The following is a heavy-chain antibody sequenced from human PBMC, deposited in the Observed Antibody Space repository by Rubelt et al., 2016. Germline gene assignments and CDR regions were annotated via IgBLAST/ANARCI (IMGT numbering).Heavy chain of an antibody. D-gene: IGHD3-16*01. CDR3: ARGGGRFGLGPKDAFDI. V-gene: IGHV3-7*01. Sequence: SCTGSGFTFSNYWMSWVRQAPGKGLEWVANIKKDGSDKNYVDSVKGRFTISRDNAKNSMYLQMNSLTAEDTALYYCARGGGRFGLGPKDAFDIRGQGTMVTVSS. CDR2: IKKDGSDK. J-gene: IGHJ3*02. CDR1: GFTFSNYW.